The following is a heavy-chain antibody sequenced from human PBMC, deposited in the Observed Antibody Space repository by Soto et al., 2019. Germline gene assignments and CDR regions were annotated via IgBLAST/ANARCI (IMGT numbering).Heavy chain of an antibody. D-gene: IGHD3-10*01. Sequence: EVQLVESGGGLVKPGGSLRLSCAASGFTFSNAWMSWVRQAPGKGLEWVGRIKSKTDGGTTDYAAPVKGRFTISRDDSKNTLYLQMNSLKTEDTAVYYCTTDLFYYYGSGSYAVEYYMDVWGKGTTVTVSS. V-gene: IGHV3-15*01. J-gene: IGHJ6*03. CDR2: IKSKTDGGTT. CDR3: TTDLFYYYGSGSYAVEYYMDV. CDR1: GFTFSNAW.